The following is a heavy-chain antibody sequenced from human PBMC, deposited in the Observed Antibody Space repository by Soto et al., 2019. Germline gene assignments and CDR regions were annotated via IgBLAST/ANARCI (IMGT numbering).Heavy chain of an antibody. CDR2: INPNSGGT. V-gene: IGHV1-2*02. CDR1: GYTFTGYY. CDR3: ARVPMGSSFYYYHGMDV. Sequence: QVQLVQSGAEVKKPGASVKVSCKASGYTFTGYYMHWVRQAPGQGLEWMGWINPNSGGTNYAQKFQGRVTMTRDTSISIAYMELSRLRSDDTAVYYCARVPMGSSFYYYHGMDVWGQGTTVTVSS. J-gene: IGHJ6*02. D-gene: IGHD6-6*01.